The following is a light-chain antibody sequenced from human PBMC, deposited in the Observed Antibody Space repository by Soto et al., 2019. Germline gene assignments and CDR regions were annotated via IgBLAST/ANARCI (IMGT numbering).Light chain of an antibody. CDR3: QQYGSSPPT. J-gene: IGKJ1*01. CDR1: QSVSSDY. Sequence: EIVLTQSPATLSLSPGERATLSCRASQSVSSDYLVWYQQKPGQAPRLLIYGASSRATGIPDRFSGSGSGTDFTLTISRLEPEDFAVYYCQQYGSSPPTFGQGTKVDIK. CDR2: GAS. V-gene: IGKV3-20*01.